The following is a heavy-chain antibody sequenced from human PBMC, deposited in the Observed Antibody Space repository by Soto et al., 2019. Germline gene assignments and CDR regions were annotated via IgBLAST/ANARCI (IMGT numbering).Heavy chain of an antibody. Sequence: QVQLVQSGAEVKKPGSSVKVSCKASGGTFSSYAISWVRQAPGQGLEWMGGIIPIFGTANYAQKFQGRVTIPADESTSTAYRELSSLRSEDTAVYYCASQVRGYSYGSLCDYWGQGTLVTVSS. CDR3: ASQVRGYSYGSLCDY. CDR1: GGTFSSYA. D-gene: IGHD5-18*01. J-gene: IGHJ4*02. V-gene: IGHV1-69*01. CDR2: IIPIFGTA.